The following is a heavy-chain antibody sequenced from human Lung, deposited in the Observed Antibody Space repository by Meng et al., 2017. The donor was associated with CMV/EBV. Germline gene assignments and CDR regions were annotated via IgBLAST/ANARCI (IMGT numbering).Heavy chain of an antibody. CDR1: GFSVNSNF. V-gene: IGHV3-53*01. Sequence: GESLKISCAASGFSVNSNFMNWVRQAPGKGLEWVSVIYTGGITYYADSVKGRFTISRDNSKNTVHLQMNNLRPGDTAVYYCARDLRPSGGGMDVWGRGTTVTVSS. D-gene: IGHD2-8*02. CDR2: IYTGGIT. CDR3: ARDLRPSGGGMDV. J-gene: IGHJ6*02.